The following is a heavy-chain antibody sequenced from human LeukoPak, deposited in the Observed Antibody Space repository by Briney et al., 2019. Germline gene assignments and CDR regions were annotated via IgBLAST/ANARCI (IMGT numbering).Heavy chain of an antibody. CDR1: GGSISSYY. V-gene: IGHV4-59*12. Sequence: PSETLSLTCTVSGGSISSYYWSWIRQPPGKGLEWIGYIYYSGSTNYNPSLKSRVTISVDTSKNQFSLKLSSVTAADTAVYYCARAVVVPAAMYYYYYYMDVWGKGTTVTVSS. CDR3: ARAVVVPAAMYYYYYYMDV. J-gene: IGHJ6*03. D-gene: IGHD2-2*01. CDR2: IYYSGST.